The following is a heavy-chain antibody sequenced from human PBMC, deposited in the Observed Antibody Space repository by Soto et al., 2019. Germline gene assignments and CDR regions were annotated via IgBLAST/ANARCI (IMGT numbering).Heavy chain of an antibody. Sequence: QVPLVQSGAEVKKPGSSVKVSCKASGGTFSSYTISWVRQAPGQGLEWMGRIIPILGIANYAQKFQGRVTITADKSTSTADMELSSLRSEDTAVYYCARGRGDYDILTGYYNWFDPWGQGTLVTVSS. V-gene: IGHV1-69*02. J-gene: IGHJ5*02. D-gene: IGHD3-9*01. CDR1: GGTFSSYT. CDR2: IIPILGIA. CDR3: ARGRGDYDILTGYYNWFDP.